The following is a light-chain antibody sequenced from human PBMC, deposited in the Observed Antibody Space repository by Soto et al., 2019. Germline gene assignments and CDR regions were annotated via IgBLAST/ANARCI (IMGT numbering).Light chain of an antibody. J-gene: IGKJ1*01. Sequence: DIQMTQSPSTLSASVGDRVTITCRASQSISSWLAWYQQKPGKAPKRLIYTASSLQSGVPPRFRGSGSETEFTLTISSLQPEDFATYYCLQNNSYPVTFGQGTKVDIK. CDR1: QSISSW. CDR2: TAS. CDR3: LQNNSYPVT. V-gene: IGKV1-5*01.